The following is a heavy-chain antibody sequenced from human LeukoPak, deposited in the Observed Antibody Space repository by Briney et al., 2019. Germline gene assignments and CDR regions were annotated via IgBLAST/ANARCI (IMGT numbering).Heavy chain of an antibody. Sequence: GVSLRLSCAASGFTFSSYSMNWVRQAPGKGLEWVSSIISSSSYIYYADSVKGRFTISRDNAKNSLYLQMNSLRAEDTAVYYCARALPSPLYSGSYADAFDIWGQGTMVTVSS. J-gene: IGHJ3*02. CDR2: IISSSSYI. CDR1: GFTFSSYS. V-gene: IGHV3-21*01. D-gene: IGHD1-26*01. CDR3: ARALPSPLYSGSYADAFDI.